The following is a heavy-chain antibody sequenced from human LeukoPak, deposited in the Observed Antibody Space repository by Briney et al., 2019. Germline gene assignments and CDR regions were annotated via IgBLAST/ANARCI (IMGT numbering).Heavy chain of an antibody. V-gene: IGHV5-51*01. CDR1: GDIFTTYW. J-gene: IGHJ4*02. D-gene: IGHD7-27*01. CDR3: AREIWGSGDS. Sequence: GESLKISCKSSGDIFTTYWIGWVRQMTGKGLEWMGIIYPGDSTVRYSPSFQGQVTISTDESINTVYLQWSSLKASDSAMYYCAREIWGSGDSWGQGTLVTVSS. CDR2: IYPGDSTV.